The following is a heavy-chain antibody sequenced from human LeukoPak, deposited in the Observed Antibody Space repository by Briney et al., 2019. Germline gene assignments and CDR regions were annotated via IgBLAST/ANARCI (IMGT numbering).Heavy chain of an antibody. CDR1: GGSISSYY. D-gene: IGHD3-16*01. CDR2: IYYSGST. CDR3: ARGALYYYYIDV. Sequence: SGTLSLTCTVSGGSISSYYWSWVRQPPGKGLEWVGDIYYSGSTKYNPSPTSRVTISVDTSKSQFSLKLSAVTAADTAVYYCARGALYYYYIDVWGKGTTVTVSS. V-gene: IGHV4-59*01. J-gene: IGHJ6*03.